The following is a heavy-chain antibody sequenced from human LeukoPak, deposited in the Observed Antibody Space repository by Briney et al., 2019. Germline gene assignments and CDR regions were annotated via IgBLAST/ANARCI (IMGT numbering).Heavy chain of an antibody. Sequence: PGGSLRLSCAASGFTFSCYAMSWVRQAPGKGLEWASAISGSGGSTYYADSVKGRFTISRDNSKNTLYLQMNSLRAEDTAVYYCAKVAVGEYCSSTSCKGYYFDYWGQGTLVTVSS. CDR3: AKVAVGEYCSSTSCKGYYFDY. CDR1: GFTFSCYA. V-gene: IGHV3-23*01. CDR2: ISGSGGST. D-gene: IGHD2-2*01. J-gene: IGHJ4*02.